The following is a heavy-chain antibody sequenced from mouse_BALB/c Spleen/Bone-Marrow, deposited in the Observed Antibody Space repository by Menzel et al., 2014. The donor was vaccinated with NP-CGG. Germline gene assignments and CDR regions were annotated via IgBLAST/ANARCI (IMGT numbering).Heavy chain of an antibody. CDR1: GYTLTSYY. J-gene: IGHJ4*01. Sequence: QVQLQQSGPELVKPGASVRISCKASGYTLTSYYIHWVKQRPGQGLEWIGWIYPGNVNTKYNEKFKGKATLTADKSSSTAYMQLSSLTSEDSAVYFCARFYYGSSYAMDYWGQGTSVTVSS. V-gene: IGHV1S56*01. D-gene: IGHD1-1*01. CDR2: IYPGNVNT. CDR3: ARFYYGSSYAMDY.